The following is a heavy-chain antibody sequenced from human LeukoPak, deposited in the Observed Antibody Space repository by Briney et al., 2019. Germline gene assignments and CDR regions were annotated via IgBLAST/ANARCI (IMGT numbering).Heavy chain of an antibody. Sequence: PGGSLRLSCETSGFSFSTYRMSWVRQAPGKGLEWVANIRPDGSEKYYVDSVKGRFTISRDIAKQSVFLQMTSLRVEDTAVHYCARLSAMVRGPEDIFYFEYWGLGTLVTVSS. V-gene: IGHV3-7*01. D-gene: IGHD3-10*01. CDR1: GFSFSTYR. CDR2: IRPDGSEK. J-gene: IGHJ4*02. CDR3: ARLSAMVRGPEDIFYFEY.